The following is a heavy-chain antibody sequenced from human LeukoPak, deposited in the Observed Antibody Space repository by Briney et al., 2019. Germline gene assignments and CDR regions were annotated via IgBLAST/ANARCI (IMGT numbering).Heavy chain of an antibody. CDR2: ISSSSSYI. V-gene: IGHV3-21*01. J-gene: IGHJ5*02. Sequence: GGSLRLSCAASGFTFSSYSMNWVRQAPGKGLEWVSSISSSSSYIYYAGSVKGRFTISRDNAKNSLYLQMNSLRAEDTAVYYCARGDIVRNWFDPWGQGTLVTVSS. D-gene: IGHD2-8*01. CDR1: GFTFSSYS. CDR3: ARGDIVRNWFDP.